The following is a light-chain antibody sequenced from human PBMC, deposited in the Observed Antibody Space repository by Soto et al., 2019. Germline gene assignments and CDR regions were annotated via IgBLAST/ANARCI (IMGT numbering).Light chain of an antibody. Sequence: QSVLTQPASVSGSPGQSITISCTGTSRDIGAYNHVSWYQQNPGKAPQLIIYEVNNRPSGLSNRFSASKSANAASLTISGLQPEDEADYFCCSFTTSSTLVFGTGTKVTVL. J-gene: IGLJ1*01. CDR2: EVN. CDR1: SRDIGAYNH. V-gene: IGLV2-14*01. CDR3: CSFTTSSTLV.